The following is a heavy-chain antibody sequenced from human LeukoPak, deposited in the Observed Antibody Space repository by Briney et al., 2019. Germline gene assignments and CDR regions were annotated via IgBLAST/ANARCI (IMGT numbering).Heavy chain of an antibody. CDR2: ISAYNGNT. D-gene: IGHD3-3*01. Sequence: GASVKVSCMASGYTFTSYGISWVRQAPGQGLEWMGWISAYNGNTNYAQKLQGRVTMTTDTSTSTAYMELRSLRSDDTAVYYCARDSDFWSGYSTDYYFDYWGQGTLVTVSS. V-gene: IGHV1-18*01. CDR3: ARDSDFWSGYSTDYYFDY. J-gene: IGHJ4*02. CDR1: GYTFTSYG.